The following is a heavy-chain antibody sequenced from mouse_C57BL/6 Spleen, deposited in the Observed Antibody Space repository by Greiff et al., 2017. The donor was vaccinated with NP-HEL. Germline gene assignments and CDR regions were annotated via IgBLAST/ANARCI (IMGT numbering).Heavy chain of an antibody. V-gene: IGHV1-26*01. Sequence: EVQLQQSGPELVKPGASVKISCKASGYTFTDYYMNWVKQSHGKSLEWIGDINPNNGGTSYNQKFKGKATLTVDKSSSTAYMALRSLTSEDSAVYYCANYGSSYWYFDVWGTGTTVTVSS. CDR2: INPNNGGT. J-gene: IGHJ1*03. CDR1: GYTFTDYY. D-gene: IGHD1-1*01. CDR3: ANYGSSYWYFDV.